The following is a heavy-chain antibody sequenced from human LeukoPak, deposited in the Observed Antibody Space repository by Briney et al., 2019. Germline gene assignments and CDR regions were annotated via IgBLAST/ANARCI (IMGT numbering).Heavy chain of an antibody. CDR1: GFTFSNYW. CDR3: ARDSAGYSSGWSPPSDAFDI. CDR2: IKQDGSEK. Sequence: PGGSLRLSCAASGFTFSNYWINWVRQAPGKGLEWVANIKQDGSEKYYVDSVKGRFTTSRDNAKNSLYLQMNSLRAEDTAVYYCARDSAGYSSGWSPPSDAFDIWGQGTMITVSS. J-gene: IGHJ3*02. V-gene: IGHV3-7*01. D-gene: IGHD6-19*01.